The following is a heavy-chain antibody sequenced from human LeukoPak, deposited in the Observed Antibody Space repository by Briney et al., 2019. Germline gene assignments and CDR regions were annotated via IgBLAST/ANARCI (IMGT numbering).Heavy chain of an antibody. CDR2: RNPNSGNT. Sequence: GASVKVSCKASGYTFTSYDINWVRQATGQGLEWMGWRNPNSGNTGYAQKFEGRVTITRITSTSTAQMALTSMRAEDTVVYYCASVGGASYYNYWGQGTLVTVSS. J-gene: IGHJ4*02. CDR1: GYTFTSYD. CDR3: ASVGGASYYNY. D-gene: IGHD1-26*01. V-gene: IGHV1-8*03.